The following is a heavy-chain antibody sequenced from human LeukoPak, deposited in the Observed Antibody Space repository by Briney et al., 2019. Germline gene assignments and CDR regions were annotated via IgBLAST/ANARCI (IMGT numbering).Heavy chain of an antibody. CDR3: ARAAYDSSGYYLDY. Sequence: SETLSLTCAVYGGSFSGYYWSWIRQPPGKGLEWLGEINHSGSTNYNPSLKSRVTISVDTSKNQFSLKLSSVTAADTAVYYCARAAYDSSGYYLDYWGQGTLVTVSS. J-gene: IGHJ4*02. D-gene: IGHD3-22*01. CDR2: INHSGST. V-gene: IGHV4-34*01. CDR1: GGSFSGYY.